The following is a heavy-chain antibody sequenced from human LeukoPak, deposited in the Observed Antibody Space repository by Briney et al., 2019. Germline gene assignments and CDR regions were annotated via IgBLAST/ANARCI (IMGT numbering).Heavy chain of an antibody. CDR3: ASARGDFWSGYYPWDY. CDR2: IYTSGST. J-gene: IGHJ4*02. D-gene: IGHD3-3*01. Sequence: PSETLSLTCTVSGGSISSYYWSWIRQPAGKGLEWIGRIYTSGSTNYNPSLKSRVTMSVDTSKNQFSLKLSSVTAADTAVYYCASARGDFWSGYYPWDYWGQGTLVTVSS. V-gene: IGHV4-4*07. CDR1: GGSISSYY.